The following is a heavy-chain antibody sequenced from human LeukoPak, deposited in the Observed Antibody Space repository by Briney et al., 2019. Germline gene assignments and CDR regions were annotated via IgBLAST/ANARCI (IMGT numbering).Heavy chain of an antibody. D-gene: IGHD4-17*01. Sequence: PGGSLRLSCAASGFTVSSNYMSWVRQAPGKGLEWVSVIYSGGSTYYADSVKGRFTISRDNSKNTLYLQMDSLRAEDTAVYYCARDHYGDYSFGGMDVWGQGATVTVSS. CDR2: IYSGGST. V-gene: IGHV3-53*01. CDR1: GFTVSSNY. J-gene: IGHJ6*02. CDR3: ARDHYGDYSFGGMDV.